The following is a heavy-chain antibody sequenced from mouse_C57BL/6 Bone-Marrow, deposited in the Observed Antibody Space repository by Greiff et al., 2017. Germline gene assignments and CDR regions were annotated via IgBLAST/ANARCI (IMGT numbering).Heavy chain of an antibody. D-gene: IGHD2-1*01. CDR2: SRNKANDYTT. V-gene: IGHV7-1*01. CDR3: ARDAYYRTYGFAY. J-gene: IGHJ3*01. CDR1: GFTFSDFY. Sequence: EVKVVESGGGLVQSGRSLRLSCATSGFTFSDFYMEWVRQAPGKGLEWIAASRNKANDYTTEYSASVKGRFIVSRDTSQSILYLQMNALRAEDTAIYYCARDAYYRTYGFAYWGQGTLVTVSA.